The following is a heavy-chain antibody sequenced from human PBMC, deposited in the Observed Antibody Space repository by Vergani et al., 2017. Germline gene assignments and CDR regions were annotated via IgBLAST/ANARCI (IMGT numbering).Heavy chain of an antibody. Sequence: QVQLQQLGAGLLKPSDTLSLPCPVYLCSFSSSSSSCLRHPPAYDVLCFGQFNPSGSTNYNPSLKSRVTISVDTSKNQFSLKLSSVTAADTAVYYCARGVTMIVVVIPHSLFDPWGQGTLVTVSS. CDR1: LCSFSSSS. J-gene: IGHJ5*02. CDR2: FNPSGST. CDR3: ARGVTMIVVVIPHSLFDP. V-gene: IGHV4-34*01. D-gene: IGHD3-22*01.